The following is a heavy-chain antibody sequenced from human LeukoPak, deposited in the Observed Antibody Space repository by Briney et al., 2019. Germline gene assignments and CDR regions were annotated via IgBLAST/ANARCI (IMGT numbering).Heavy chain of an antibody. Sequence: VGSLRLSCAASGFTFSNAWMSWVRQAPGKGLEWVGRIKSKTDGGTTDYAAPVKGRFTISRDDSKSTLYLKMNSLKTEDTAVYYCTTESTVTSFRYVFDIWGQGTVVTVSS. CDR2: IKSKTDGGTT. V-gene: IGHV3-15*01. CDR1: GFTFSNAW. D-gene: IGHD4-17*01. J-gene: IGHJ3*02. CDR3: TTESTVTSFRYVFDI.